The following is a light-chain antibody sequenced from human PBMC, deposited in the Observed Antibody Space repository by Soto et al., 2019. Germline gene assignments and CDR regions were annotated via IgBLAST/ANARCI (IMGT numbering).Light chain of an antibody. CDR1: QTISSW. Sequence: HSTQFHTPLTASVGDIVTLACRASQTISSWLAWYQQKPGKAPKLLIYNASSLKGGVPSRFSGSGSGTEFTLTISSLQPDDFATYYCQQYNSYSEAFGQGTKVDI. CDR2: NAS. CDR3: QQYNSYSEA. J-gene: IGKJ1*01. V-gene: IGKV1-5*03.